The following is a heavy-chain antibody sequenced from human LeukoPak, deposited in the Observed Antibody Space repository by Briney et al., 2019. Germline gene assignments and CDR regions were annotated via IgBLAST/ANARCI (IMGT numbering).Heavy chain of an antibody. CDR2: IIPMFGAV. V-gene: IGHV1-69*06. CDR3: VRDYDIIGPQKIFFDY. D-gene: IGHD3-22*01. Sequence: SVKVSCTASGCTFSSYVISWVRQAPGQGLQWMGGIIPMFGAVNYAQKFQGRVTITADKSTGTAYMELSSLRSEDTAVYYCVRDYDIIGPQKIFFDYCGQGTLVTVSS. J-gene: IGHJ4*02. CDR1: GCTFSSYV.